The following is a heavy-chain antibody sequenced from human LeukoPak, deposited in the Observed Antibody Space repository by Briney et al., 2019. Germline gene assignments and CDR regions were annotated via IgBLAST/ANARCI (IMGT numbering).Heavy chain of an antibody. J-gene: IGHJ5*02. V-gene: IGHV5-51*01. Sequence: GESLKISCKGSGYSFTSYWIGWVRQMPGKGLEWMGIIYPGDSDTRYSPSFQGQVTISADKSTSTAYLQWSSLKASDTAMYYCARHAAGYCSGGSCHLTYNWFDPWGQGTLVTVSS. CDR1: GYSFTSYW. CDR3: ARHAAGYCSGGSCHLTYNWFDP. D-gene: IGHD2-15*01. CDR2: IYPGDSDT.